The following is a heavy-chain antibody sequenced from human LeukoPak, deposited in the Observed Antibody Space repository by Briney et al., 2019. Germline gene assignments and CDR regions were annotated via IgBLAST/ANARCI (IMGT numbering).Heavy chain of an antibody. CDR1: GGSISGYY. CDR2: IYYSGST. J-gene: IGHJ4*02. V-gene: IGHV4-59*01. Sequence: SETLSLTCTVSGGSISGYYWSWIRQPPGKRPEWIGYIYYSGSTNYNPSLSSRVTISVDTSKNQFSLKLTSVTAADTVVYYCARDDYGYTFDYWGQGTLVTVSS. D-gene: IGHD4/OR15-4a*01. CDR3: ARDDYGYTFDY.